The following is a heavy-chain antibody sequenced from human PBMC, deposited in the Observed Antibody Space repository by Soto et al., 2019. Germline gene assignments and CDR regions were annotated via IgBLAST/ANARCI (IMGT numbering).Heavy chain of an antibody. J-gene: IGHJ4*02. CDR3: ARDQGGDFSFDY. CDR2: IYYSGST. D-gene: IGHD2-21*01. V-gene: IGHV4-31*03. CDR1: GGSISSGGYY. Sequence: SETLSLTCTVSGGSISSGGYYWSWIRQHPGKGLEWIGYIYYSGSTYYNPSLKSRVTIPVDTSKNQFSLKLSSVTAADTAVYYCARDQGGDFSFDYRGQGTLVTVSS.